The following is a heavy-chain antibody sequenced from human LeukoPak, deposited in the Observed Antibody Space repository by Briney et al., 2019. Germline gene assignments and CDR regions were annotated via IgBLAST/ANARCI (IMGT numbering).Heavy chain of an antibody. V-gene: IGHV1-2*06. Sequence: ASVKVSCKASGYTFTGYYVHWVRQAPGQGLEWMGRINPNGGGANYAQKFQDRVTLTSDTSITTAFMDLSRLTSDDTAMCYCARGGAATGTLPHFDLWGQGTLVTVSS. CDR2: INPNGGGA. CDR1: GYTFTGYY. D-gene: IGHD6-13*01. CDR3: ARGGAATGTLPHFDL. J-gene: IGHJ4*02.